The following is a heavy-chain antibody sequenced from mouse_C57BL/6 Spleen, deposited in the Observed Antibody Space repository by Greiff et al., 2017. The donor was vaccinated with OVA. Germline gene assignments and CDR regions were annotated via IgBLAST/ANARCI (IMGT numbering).Heavy chain of an antibody. V-gene: IGHV1-69*01. CDR1: GYTFTSYW. CDR3: ARVGGQLRLEAMDY. D-gene: IGHD3-2*02. CDR2: IDPSDSYT. Sequence: QVQLQQPGAELVMPGASVKLSCKASGYTFTSYWMHWVKQRPGQGLEWIGEIDPSDSYTNYNQKFKGKSTLTVDESSSTAYMQLSSLTSEDSAVYYCARVGGQLRLEAMDYWGQGTSVTVSS. J-gene: IGHJ4*01.